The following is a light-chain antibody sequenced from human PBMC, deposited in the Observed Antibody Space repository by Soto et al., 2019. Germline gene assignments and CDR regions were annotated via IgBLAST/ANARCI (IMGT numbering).Light chain of an antibody. J-gene: IGLJ1*01. CDR1: SSDVGGYNY. CDR2: DVS. Sequence: QSVLTQPASVSGSPGQSITISCTGTSSDVGGYNYVSWYQQHPGKAPKLMIYDVSSRPSGVSNRFSGSKSGNTASLTISGLQAEDEADYYCGSYTSSSTLYVFGTGTKVTVL. CDR3: GSYTSSSTLYV. V-gene: IGLV2-14*01.